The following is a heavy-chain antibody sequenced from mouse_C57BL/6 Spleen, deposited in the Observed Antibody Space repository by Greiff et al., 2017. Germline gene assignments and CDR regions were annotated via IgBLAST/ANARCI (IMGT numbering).Heavy chain of an antibody. CDR3: ARGDYDYDRMFAY. CDR1: GYSITSGYY. CDR2: ISYDGSN. V-gene: IGHV3-6*01. D-gene: IGHD2-4*01. J-gene: IGHJ3*01. Sequence: LQVSGPGLVKPSQSLSLTCSVTGYSITSGYYWNWIRQFPGNKLEWMGYISYDGSNNYNPSLKNRISITRDTYKNQFFLKLNAVTTEDTATYYCARGDYDYDRMFAYWGPGTLVTVSA.